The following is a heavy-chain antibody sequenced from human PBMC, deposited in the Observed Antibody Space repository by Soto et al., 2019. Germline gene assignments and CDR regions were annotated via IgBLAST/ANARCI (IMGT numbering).Heavy chain of an antibody. V-gene: IGHV3-74*01. CDR3: ARGTLTSIDMVDY. CDR1: GFTFSTYW. D-gene: IGHD2-21*01. Sequence: EVQLVESGGALVQPGGSLRLSCAASGFTFSTYWMHWVRQGLGKGLVWVSRIRGDGTRTNYADSVRGRFTVSRDNAKNTLYLQINSLTAEDTAVYYCARGTLTSIDMVDYWGQGTLVTVSS. J-gene: IGHJ4*02. CDR2: IRGDGTRT.